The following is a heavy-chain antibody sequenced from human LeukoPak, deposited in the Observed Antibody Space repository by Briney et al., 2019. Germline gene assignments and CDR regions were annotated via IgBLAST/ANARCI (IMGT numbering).Heavy chain of an antibody. CDR2: VFS. Sequence: PSETLSLTCSVSGASVSSPSFVGGWIRLPPGKGLEWIGTVFSNNPSLKSRVSISVDTSKNEFSLKVNSVTAADTAVYRCVRFSPSGQNVDFWGQGTLVTVSP. D-gene: IGHD2-15*01. V-gene: IGHV4-39*01. CDR1: GASVSSPSFV. J-gene: IGHJ4*02. CDR3: VRFSPSGQNVDF.